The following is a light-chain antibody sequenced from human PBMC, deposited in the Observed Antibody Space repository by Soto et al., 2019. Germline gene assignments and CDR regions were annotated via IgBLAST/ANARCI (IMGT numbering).Light chain of an antibody. V-gene: IGKV1-5*01. CDR3: QQYNKWPRT. Sequence: DIQMTQSPSTLSASVGDRVTITCRASQSIDRWLAWYQQRPGKAPKILIYHASSLETGVPSRFSGSGSGTEFTLTISSLQSEDFAVYYCQQYNKWPRTFGQGTKVDIK. CDR1: QSIDRW. J-gene: IGKJ1*01. CDR2: HAS.